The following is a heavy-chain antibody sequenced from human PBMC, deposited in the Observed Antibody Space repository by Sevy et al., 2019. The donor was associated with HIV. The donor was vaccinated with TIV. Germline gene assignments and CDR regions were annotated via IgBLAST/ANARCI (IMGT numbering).Heavy chain of an antibody. CDR3: ARGSYSSSWYYYYGMDV. CDR2: TYYRSKWYN. J-gene: IGHJ6*02. Sequence: SQTLSLTCAISGDSFYSNSAAWNWIRQSPSRGLEWLGRTYYRSKWYNDYAVSVKSRITINPDTSKNQFSLQLNSVTPEDTAVYYCARGSYSSSWYYYYGMDVWGQGTTVTVSS. CDR1: GDSFYSNSAA. V-gene: IGHV6-1*01. D-gene: IGHD6-13*01.